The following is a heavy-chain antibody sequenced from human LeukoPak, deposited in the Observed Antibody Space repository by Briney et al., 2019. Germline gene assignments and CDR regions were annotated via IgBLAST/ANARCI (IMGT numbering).Heavy chain of an antibody. D-gene: IGHD3-22*01. V-gene: IGHV1-2*02. CDR3: ARAGPWDYYDSSGYFYYFGY. CDR2: INPNSGGT. CDR1: GYTFTGYY. J-gene: IGHJ4*02. Sequence: ASVKVSCKASGYTFTGYYMHWVRQAPGQGLEWMGWINPNSGGTNYAQKFQGRVTMTRDTSISTAYMELSRLRSDDTAVYYCARAGPWDYYDSSGYFYYFGYWGQGTLVTVSS.